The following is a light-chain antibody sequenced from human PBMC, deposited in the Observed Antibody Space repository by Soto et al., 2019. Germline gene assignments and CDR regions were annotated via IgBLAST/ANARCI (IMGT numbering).Light chain of an antibody. J-gene: IGKJ3*01. CDR3: QQCGGSPLFS. CDR2: TTT. CDR1: ESVTSSC. V-gene: IGKV3-20*01. Sequence: EIVLTQSPDTLSLSPGERATLSCTASESVTSSCLAWYQRKPGQAPRLLIHTTTTSATDIPDRFSGSGSGTDFTLTISRLEPEDVAVYYCQQCGGSPLFSFGPGTRVDI.